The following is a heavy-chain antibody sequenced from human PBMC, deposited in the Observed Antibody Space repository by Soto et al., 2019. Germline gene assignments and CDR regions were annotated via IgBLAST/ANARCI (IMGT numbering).Heavy chain of an antibody. J-gene: IGHJ6*02. CDR3: ARAWSRDYYGMDV. CDR1: GYSFTSYW. CDR2: IYPGDSDT. V-gene: IGHV5-51*01. Sequence: GESLNISCKGSGYSFTSYWIGWVRQMPGKGLEWMGIIYPGDSDTRYSPSFQGQVTISADKSISTAYLQWSSLKASDTAMYYCARAWSRDYYGMDVWGQGTTVTVSS. D-gene: IGHD3-3*01.